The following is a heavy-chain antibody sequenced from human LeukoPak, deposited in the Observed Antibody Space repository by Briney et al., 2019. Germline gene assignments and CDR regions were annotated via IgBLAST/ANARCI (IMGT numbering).Heavy chain of an antibody. V-gene: IGHV3-33*06. D-gene: IGHD1-26*01. J-gene: IGHJ5*01. CDR1: GFTFSSYE. CDR2: IWYDGTNK. CDR3: AKDRGSYSTTADS. Sequence: GGSLRLSCAASGFTFSSYEMNWVRQAPGKGLEWVAVIWYDGTNKYYGDSVKGRFTISRDNSKNTLYLQMNSLRAEDTAVYYCAKDRGSYSTTADSWGQGTLVTVSS.